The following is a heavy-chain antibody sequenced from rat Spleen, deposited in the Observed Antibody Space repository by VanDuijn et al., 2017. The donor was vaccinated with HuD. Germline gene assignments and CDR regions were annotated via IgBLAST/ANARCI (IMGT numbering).Heavy chain of an antibody. J-gene: IGHJ2*01. CDR3: TRDYPGPGNFDY. CDR2: ISYEGSSI. Sequence: EVQLVESGGGLVQPGRSLKLSCAASGFTFSDYYMAWVRQAPKKGLEWVASISYEGSSIYYGDSVKGRFTISRDNAKSTLYLQMNSLRSEDTATYYCTRDYPGPGNFDYWGQGVMVTVSS. V-gene: IGHV5-22*01. CDR1: GFTFSDYY. D-gene: IGHD1-4*01.